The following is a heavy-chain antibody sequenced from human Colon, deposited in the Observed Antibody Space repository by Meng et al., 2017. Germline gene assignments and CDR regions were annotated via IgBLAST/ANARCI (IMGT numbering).Heavy chain of an antibody. CDR3: GRPWAHNEYCMDV. D-gene: IGHD2/OR15-2a*01. V-gene: IGHV1-2*06. CDR2: ISLNSGDT. CDR1: GYTFPGHY. Sequence: ASVKVSCKTSGYTFPGHYLHWVRQAPGQGLEWMGRISLNSGDTNYAQKFRGRVTLTRDTSIATSYMELSSLRSDDTAVYYCGRPWAHNEYCMDVWGQGTTVTSP. J-gene: IGHJ6*02.